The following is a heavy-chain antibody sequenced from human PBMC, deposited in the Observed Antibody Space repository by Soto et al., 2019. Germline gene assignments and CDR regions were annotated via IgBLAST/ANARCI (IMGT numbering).Heavy chain of an antibody. CDR3: AREVCSTSCYRYIWFDP. CDR2: IYYSGST. Sequence: PSETLSLTCTVSGGSISSYYWSWIRQPPGKGLEWIGYIYYSGSTNYNPSLKSRVTISVDTSKNQFSLKLSSVTAADTAVYYCAREVCSTSCYRYIWFDPWGQGTLVTVSS. CDR1: GGSISSYY. D-gene: IGHD2-2*02. V-gene: IGHV4-59*01. J-gene: IGHJ5*02.